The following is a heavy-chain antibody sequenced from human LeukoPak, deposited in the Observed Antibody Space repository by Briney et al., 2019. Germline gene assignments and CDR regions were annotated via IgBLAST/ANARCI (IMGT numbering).Heavy chain of an antibody. CDR1: GFTFSYYN. J-gene: IGHJ3*02. D-gene: IGHD6-6*01. Sequence: GGSLRLSCAASGFTFSYYNINWVRQAPGKGLEWVSSISRSSNYIYYADSVKGRFTISRDNAKNSLYLQMNSLRAEDTAVFYCARGGEYSSSPDAFDIWGQGTMVTVPS. CDR3: ARGGEYSSSPDAFDI. CDR2: ISRSSNYI. V-gene: IGHV3-21*01.